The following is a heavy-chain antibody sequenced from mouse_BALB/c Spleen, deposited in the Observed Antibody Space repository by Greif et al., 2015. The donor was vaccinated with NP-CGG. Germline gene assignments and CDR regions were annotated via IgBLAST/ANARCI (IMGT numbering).Heavy chain of an antibody. CDR3: ARRGDGYYENFDY. CDR2: ISSGGSYT. V-gene: IGHV5-9-1*01. CDR1: GFTFSSYA. Sequence: EVMLVESGGGLVKPGGSLKLSCAASGFTFSSYAMSWVRQTPEKRLEWVATISSGGSYTYYPDSVKGRFTISRDNAKNTLYLQMSSLRSEDTAMYYCARRGDGYYENFDYWGQGTTLTVSS. J-gene: IGHJ2*01. D-gene: IGHD2-3*01.